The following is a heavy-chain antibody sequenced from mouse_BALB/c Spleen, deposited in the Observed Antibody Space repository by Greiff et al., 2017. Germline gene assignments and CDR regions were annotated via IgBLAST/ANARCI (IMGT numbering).Heavy chain of an antibody. J-gene: IGHJ2*01. Sequence: QVQLKESGPGILQPSQTLSLTCSFSGFSLSTSGMGVSWIRQPSGKGLEWLAHIYWDDDKRYNPSLKSRLTISKDTSSNQVFLKITSVDTADTATYYCARRGGFAYYFDYWGQGTTLTVSS. CDR2: IYWDDDK. CDR3: ARRGGFAYYFDY. CDR1: GFSLSTSGMG. V-gene: IGHV8-12*01.